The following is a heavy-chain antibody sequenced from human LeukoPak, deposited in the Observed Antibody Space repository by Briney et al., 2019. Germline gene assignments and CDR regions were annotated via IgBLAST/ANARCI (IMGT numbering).Heavy chain of an antibody. J-gene: IGHJ4*02. D-gene: IGHD2-2*02. CDR3: ARGGAIPPYYFDY. CDR1: GGSISSSDYY. V-gene: IGHV4-39*07. CDR2: IYYSGST. Sequence: PSETLSLTCTVSGGSISSSDYYWGWIRQPPGKGLEWIGSIYYSGSTNYNPSLKSRVTISIDTSKNQFSLNLTSVTAVDTAVYYCARGGAIPPYYFDYWGQGTLVTVS.